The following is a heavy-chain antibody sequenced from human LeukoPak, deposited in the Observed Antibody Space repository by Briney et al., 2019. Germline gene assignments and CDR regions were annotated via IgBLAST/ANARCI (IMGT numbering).Heavy chain of an antibody. CDR3: ARVSGPMDV. CDR2: ISNSGSTL. CDR1: TFTFSSYA. Sequence: GGSLRLSCAASTFTFSSYAMTWVRQAPGKGLECVSYISNSGSTLYFADFVKGRFTISRDNAKNSLFLQMNSLTAEDTAIYYCARVSGPMDVWGQGTTVTVSS. J-gene: IGHJ6*02. V-gene: IGHV3-48*03. D-gene: IGHD6-19*01.